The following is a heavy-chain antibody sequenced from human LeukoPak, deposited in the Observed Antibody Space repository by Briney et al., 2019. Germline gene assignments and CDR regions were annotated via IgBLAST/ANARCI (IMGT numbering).Heavy chain of an antibody. CDR2: IYPGDSST. D-gene: IGHD4-17*01. J-gene: IGHJ6*04. Sequence: GESLKISRKSSGYSFTSYWIAWVRQMPGKGLEWMGIIYPGDSSTTYSPSFRGQVTISADKSITTAYLQWSSLEASDTAIYYCARHVGPGMPVTTELSSYYYYHGMDVWGKGTTVTVSS. CDR1: GYSFTSYW. V-gene: IGHV5-51*01. CDR3: ARHVGPGMPVTTELSSYYYYHGMDV.